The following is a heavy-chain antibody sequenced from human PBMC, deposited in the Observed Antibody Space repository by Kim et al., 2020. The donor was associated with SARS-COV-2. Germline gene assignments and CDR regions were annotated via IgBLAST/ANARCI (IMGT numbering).Heavy chain of an antibody. Sequence: ASVKVSCKASGYTFTGYYMHWVRQAPGQGLEWMGWINPTSGGTKYARNFQGRVTMTRDTSTSTAYMELTNVRSDDTATYYCLCLVEGVMFSGGYWGQGTLVTVSS. CDR3: LCLVEGVMFSGGY. D-gene: IGHD2-15*01. J-gene: IGHJ4*02. CDR2: INPTSGGT. CDR1: GYTFTGYY. V-gene: IGHV1-2*02.